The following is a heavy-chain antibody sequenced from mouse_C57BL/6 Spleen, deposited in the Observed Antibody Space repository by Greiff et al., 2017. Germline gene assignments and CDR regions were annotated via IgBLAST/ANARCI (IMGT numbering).Heavy chain of an antibody. CDR1: GYAFSSSW. D-gene: IGHD3-3*01. J-gene: IGHJ2*01. CDR2: IYPGDGDT. Sequence: QVQLKESGPELVKPGASVKISRKASGYAFSSSWMNWVKQRPGKGLEWIGRIYPGDGDTNYKGKFKGKATLTADKSSSTAYMQISSLTSEDSAVYFCAKGDEDYWGQGTTLTVSS. V-gene: IGHV1-82*01. CDR3: AKGDEDY.